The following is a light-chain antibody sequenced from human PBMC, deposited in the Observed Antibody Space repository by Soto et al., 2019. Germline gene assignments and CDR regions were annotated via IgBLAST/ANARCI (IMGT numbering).Light chain of an antibody. J-gene: IGKJ4*01. CDR2: GAS. Sequence: EIEMTQSPAAVSLAPGERVTLSFRASESVSTNLAWYQQKAGQAPRPLIYGASRRATGIPDRFSGSGSGTDFTLTISGLEPEDFAVYSCQHYDSSPTFGGGTKVDIK. V-gene: IGKV3-20*01. CDR1: ESVSTN. CDR3: QHYDSSPT.